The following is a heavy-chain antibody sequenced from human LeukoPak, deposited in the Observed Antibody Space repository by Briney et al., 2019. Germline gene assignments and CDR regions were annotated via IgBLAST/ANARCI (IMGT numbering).Heavy chain of an antibody. D-gene: IGHD5/OR15-5a*01. Sequence: GGSLRLSCAASGFTFNYYGMSWVRQAPGKGLEWVSAISGSGGSTYYADSVKGRFTISRDNSKNTLYLQMNSLRAEDTAIYYCARDRQGYYYYMDVWGKGTTVTVSS. CDR3: ARDRQGYYYYMDV. V-gene: IGHV3-23*01. CDR2: ISGSGGST. J-gene: IGHJ6*03. CDR1: GFTFNYYG.